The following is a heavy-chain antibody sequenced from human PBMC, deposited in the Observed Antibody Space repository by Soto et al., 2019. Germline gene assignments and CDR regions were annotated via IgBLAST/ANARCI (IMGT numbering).Heavy chain of an antibody. J-gene: IGHJ5*02. CDR3: ASFYGSGSYYTASNWFDP. CDR1: GGSISSSSYY. V-gene: IGHV4-39*01. CDR2: IYYSGST. Sequence: SETLSLTCTVSGGSISSSSYYWGWIRQPPGKGLEWIGSIYYSGSTYYNPSLKSRVTISVDTSKNQFSLKLSSVTAADTAVYYCASFYGSGSYYTASNWFDPWGQGTLVTVSS. D-gene: IGHD3-10*01.